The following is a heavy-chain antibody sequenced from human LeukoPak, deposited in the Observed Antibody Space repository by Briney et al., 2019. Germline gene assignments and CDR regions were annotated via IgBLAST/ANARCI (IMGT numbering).Heavy chain of an antibody. Sequence: GGSLRLSCAASGFSFGDYGMSWVRQAPGKGLEWVSGINWRGDSTAYADSVKGRFTISRDNAKNSLYLQMNSLRGEDTALYHCARDHVSYSTSGSSYNWFDPWGQGTLVTVSS. V-gene: IGHV3-20*01. D-gene: IGHD3-10*01. CDR3: ARDHVSYSTSGSSYNWFDP. CDR1: GFSFGDYG. J-gene: IGHJ5*02. CDR2: INWRGDST.